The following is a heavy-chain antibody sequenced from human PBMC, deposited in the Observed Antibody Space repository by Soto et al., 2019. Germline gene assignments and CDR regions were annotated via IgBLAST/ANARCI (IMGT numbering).Heavy chain of an antibody. CDR3: ARDLRSASGWYAPGY. J-gene: IGHJ4*02. D-gene: IGHD6-19*01. CDR2: ISGSGAT. Sequence: EVQLLESGGGLVQPGESLRLSCAASGYTFSSYAMMWVRQAPGKGLEWVSSISGSGATYYADSVKGRFTFSRDNSRNTMYLQMNGLRADDTAIYYCARDLRSASGWYAPGYWGQGTLVTVSS. CDR1: GYTFSSYA. V-gene: IGHV3-23*01.